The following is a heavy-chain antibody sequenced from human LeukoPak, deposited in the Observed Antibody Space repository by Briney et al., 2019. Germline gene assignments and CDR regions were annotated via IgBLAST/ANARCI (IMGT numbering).Heavy chain of an antibody. D-gene: IGHD2-2*02. CDR3: AKERYTMIESAEYFQY. V-gene: IGHV3-66*01. J-gene: IGHJ1*01. Sequence: GGSLRLSCAASGFTVSSNYMSWVRQAPGKGLEWVSLIYSGGNTYYADSVKGRFSISRDNSKNTLYLQMNSLRAEDTAVYYCAKERYTMIESAEYFQYWGQGTLVTVSS. CDR1: GFTVSSNY. CDR2: IYSGGNT.